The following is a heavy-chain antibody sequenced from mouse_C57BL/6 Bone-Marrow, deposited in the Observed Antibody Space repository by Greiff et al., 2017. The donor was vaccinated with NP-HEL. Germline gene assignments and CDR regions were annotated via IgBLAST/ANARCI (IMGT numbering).Heavy chain of an antibody. CDR3: ARRDYGAMDY. Sequence: QVQLQQSGAELASPGASVKLSCKASGYTFTSYGISWVKQRTGQGLEWIGEIYPRSGNTYYNEKFKGKATLTADKSSSTAYMELRSLTSEDSAVYFCARRDYGAMDYWGQGTSVTVSS. CDR1: GYTFTSYG. CDR2: IYPRSGNT. J-gene: IGHJ4*01. V-gene: IGHV1-81*01. D-gene: IGHD1-1*02.